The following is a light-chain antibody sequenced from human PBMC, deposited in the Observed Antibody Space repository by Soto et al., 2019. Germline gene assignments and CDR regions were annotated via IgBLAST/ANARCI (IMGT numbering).Light chain of an antibody. CDR3: CSYAGSYTVV. V-gene: IGLV2-11*01. Sequence: ALTQPRSVSGSPGQSVTISCTGTSSDVGGYNYVSWYQQHPGKAPKLMIYDVNKWPSGVPDRFSGSKSGNTASLTISGLQAEDEADYYCCSYAGSYTVVFGGGTKVTVL. J-gene: IGLJ2*01. CDR2: DVN. CDR1: SSDVGGYNY.